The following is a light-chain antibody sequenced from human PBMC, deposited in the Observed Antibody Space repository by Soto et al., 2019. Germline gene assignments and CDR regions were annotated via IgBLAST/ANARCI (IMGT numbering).Light chain of an antibody. CDR1: QSVSSSY. J-gene: IGKJ4*01. V-gene: IGKV3-20*01. CDR2: GAS. CDR3: QQYKNWPPLT. Sequence: EIVLTQSPGTLSLSPGERATLSCRAIQSVSSSYLAWYQQKPGQAPRLLIYGASSRATGIPDRFSGSGSGTEFTLTISSLQPEDFAVYYCQQYKNWPPLTFGGGTKVDIK.